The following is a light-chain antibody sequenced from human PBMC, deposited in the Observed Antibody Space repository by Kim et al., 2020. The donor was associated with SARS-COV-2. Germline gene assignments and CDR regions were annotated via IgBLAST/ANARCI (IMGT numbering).Light chain of an antibody. CDR3: QQYYSAPIT. CDR1: QSVLYSSDNKNY. Sequence: ATINCKSSQSVLYSSDNKNYLNWYRQKPGQPPKLLINWASTRESGVPDRFSGSGSGADFTLTISSTQAEDVAVYYCQQYYSAPITFGQGTRLEIK. V-gene: IGKV4-1*01. CDR2: WAS. J-gene: IGKJ5*01.